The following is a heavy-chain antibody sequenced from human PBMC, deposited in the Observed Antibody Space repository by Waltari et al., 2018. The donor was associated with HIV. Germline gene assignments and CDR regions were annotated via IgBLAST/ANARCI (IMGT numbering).Heavy chain of an antibody. D-gene: IGHD3-10*01. CDR2: IGTAGDT. CDR1: GFTFSSYD. Sequence: EVQLVESGGGLVQPGGSLRLSCAASGFTFSSYDMHWVRQATGKGLEWVSAIGTAGDTYYPGSVKGRFTISRENAKNSLYLQMNSLRAGDTAVYYCARGAKGVGSGRYRYFDLWGRGTLVTVSS. J-gene: IGHJ2*01. CDR3: ARGAKGVGSGRYRYFDL. V-gene: IGHV3-13*01.